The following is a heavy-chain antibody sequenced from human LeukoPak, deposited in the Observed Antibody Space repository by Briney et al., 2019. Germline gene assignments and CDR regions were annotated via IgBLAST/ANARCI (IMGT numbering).Heavy chain of an antibody. CDR2: ISYDGSNK. CDR1: GFTFSSYW. J-gene: IGHJ4*02. CDR3: ARSGYCSSTSCHHGFDY. Sequence: GGSLRLSCAASGFTFSSYWMSWVRQAPGKGLEWVAAISYDGSNKYYADSVKGRFTISRDNSKNTLYLQMNSLRAEDTAVYYCARSGYCSSTSCHHGFDYWGQGTLVTVSS. D-gene: IGHD2-2*03. V-gene: IGHV3-30*03.